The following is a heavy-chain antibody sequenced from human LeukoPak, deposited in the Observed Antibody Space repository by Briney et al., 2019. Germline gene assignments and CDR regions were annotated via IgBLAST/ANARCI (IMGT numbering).Heavy chain of an antibody. CDR2: ISYDGSNK. J-gene: IGHJ3*02. V-gene: IGHV3-30*18. Sequence: GGSLRLSCAASGFTFSSYGMHWVRQAPGKGLEWVAVISYDGSNKYYADSVKGRFTISRDNSKNTLYLQMNSLRAEDTAVYYCAKQQEGSEAFDIWGQGTMVTVSS. CDR1: GFTFSSYG. CDR3: AKQQEGSEAFDI.